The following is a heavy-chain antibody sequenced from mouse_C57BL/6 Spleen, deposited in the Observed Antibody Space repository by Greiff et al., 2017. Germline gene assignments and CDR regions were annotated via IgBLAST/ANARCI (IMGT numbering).Heavy chain of an antibody. D-gene: IGHD1-1*01. V-gene: IGHV1-80*01. CDR3: ARGTTVVATNFDG. CDR1: GYAFSSYW. Sequence: VQLQQSGAELVKPGASVKISCKASGYAFSSYWMNWVKQRPGKGLEWIGQIYPGDGDTNYNGKFKGKATLTAAKSSSTAYMQLSSLTSEDSAVYFCARGTTVVATNFDGWGTGTTVTVSS. CDR2: IYPGDGDT. J-gene: IGHJ1*03.